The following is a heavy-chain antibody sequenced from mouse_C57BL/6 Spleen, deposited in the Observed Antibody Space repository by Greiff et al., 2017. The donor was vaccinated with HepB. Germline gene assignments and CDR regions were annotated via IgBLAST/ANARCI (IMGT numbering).Heavy chain of an antibody. J-gene: IGHJ1*03. V-gene: IGHV1-39*01. Sequence: EVKLMESGPELVKPGASVKISCKASGYSFTDYNMNWVKQSNGKSLEWIGVINPNYGTTSYNQKFKGKATLTVDQSSSTAYMQLNSLTSEDSAVYYCARPPTVRRDWYFDVWGTGTTVTVSS. CDR1: GYSFTDYN. CDR3: ARPPTVRRDWYFDV. D-gene: IGHD1-1*01. CDR2: INPNYGTT.